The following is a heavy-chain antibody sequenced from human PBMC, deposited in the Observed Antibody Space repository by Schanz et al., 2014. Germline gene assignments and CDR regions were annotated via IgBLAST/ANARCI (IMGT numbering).Heavy chain of an antibody. V-gene: IGHV3-33*01. D-gene: IGHD3-16*01. CDR3: EDDYNYVETEAP. Sequence: VQLLESGGGVVQPGRSLRLSCATSGLNFDYYGMNWVRQAPGKGLEWVANIGYDGNEKYYVDSVEGRFAISRDNNKKSHFLQNNRRSDDDTAEYYCEDDYNYVETEAPWGQGTLVTVSS. J-gene: IGHJ5*02. CDR1: GLNFDYYG. CDR2: IGYDGNEK.